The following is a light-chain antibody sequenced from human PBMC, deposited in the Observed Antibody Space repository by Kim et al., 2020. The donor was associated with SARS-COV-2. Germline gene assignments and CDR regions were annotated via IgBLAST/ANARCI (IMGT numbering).Light chain of an antibody. J-gene: IGLJ3*02. CDR2: GDN. V-gene: IGLV1-40*01. Sequence: QSVLTQPPSVSGAPGQRVTISCTGSSSNIGAGSDVHWFLQFPGSATKLLTFGDNNRPSGVPDRFSGSKSGTSATLAIAGLQAADEADYYCPAYDYSLSGWVFGGGTQLTVL. CDR3: PAYDYSLSGWV. CDR1: SSNIGAGSD.